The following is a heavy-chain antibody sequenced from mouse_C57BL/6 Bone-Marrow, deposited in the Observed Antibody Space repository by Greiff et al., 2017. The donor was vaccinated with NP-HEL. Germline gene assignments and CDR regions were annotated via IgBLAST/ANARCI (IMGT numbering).Heavy chain of an antibody. D-gene: IGHD1-1*01. CDR3: ARRYGSSPLFAY. V-gene: IGHV1-81*01. CDR1: GYTFTSYG. CDR2: IYPRSGNT. J-gene: IGHJ3*01. Sequence: VKLQQSGAELARPGASVKLSCKASGYTFTSYGISWVKQRTGQGLEWIGEIYPRSGNTYYNEKFKGKATLTAAKSSSTAYMELRSLTSEDSAVYFCARRYGSSPLFAYWGQGTLVTVSA.